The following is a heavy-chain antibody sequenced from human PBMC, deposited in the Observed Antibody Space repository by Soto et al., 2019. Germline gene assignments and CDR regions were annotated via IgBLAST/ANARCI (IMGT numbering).Heavy chain of an antibody. CDR3: ARDSFPTTTKGHGVYLYYGVDV. Sequence: GGSLRLSCAASGFTLSSYAMHWVRQAPGKGLEWVAVISYDGSNKYYADSVKGRFTISRDHSKNTLDLQMNSLRAEDTAVFYCARDSFPTTTKGHGVYLYYGVDVWGQGTTVTVSS. V-gene: IGHV3-30-3*01. CDR1: GFTLSSYA. CDR2: ISYDGSNK. D-gene: IGHD4-4*01. J-gene: IGHJ6*02.